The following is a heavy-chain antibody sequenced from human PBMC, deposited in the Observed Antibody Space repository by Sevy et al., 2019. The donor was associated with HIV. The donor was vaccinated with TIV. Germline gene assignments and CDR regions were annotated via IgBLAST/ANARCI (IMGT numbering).Heavy chain of an antibody. CDR2: ISSSSSYI. CDR3: AGENYYDSEGYRFDY. D-gene: IGHD3-22*01. J-gene: IGHJ4*02. CDR1: GFIFSNYN. V-gene: IGHV3-21*01. Sequence: GGSLRLSCGASGFIFSNYNMNWVRQAPGKGLEWVSSISSSSSYIYYADSVKGRFTISRDNAKNSLYLQMNSLRAEDTAVYYCAGENYYDSEGYRFDYWGQGTLVTVSS.